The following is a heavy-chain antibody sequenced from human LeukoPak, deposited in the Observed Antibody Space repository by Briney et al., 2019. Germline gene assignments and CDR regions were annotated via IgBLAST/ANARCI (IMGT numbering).Heavy chain of an antibody. CDR2: INPNSGGR. CDR3: ATSSYDFWSGTPRSPDY. Sequence: ASVKVSCKASGYTFTGYYMHWVRQAPGQGLEWMGWINPNSGGRNYAQKFQGRVTMTRDTSISTAYMELSRLRSDDTAVYYCATSSYDFWSGTPRSPDYWGQGTLVTVSS. J-gene: IGHJ4*02. D-gene: IGHD3-3*01. V-gene: IGHV1-2*02. CDR1: GYTFTGYY.